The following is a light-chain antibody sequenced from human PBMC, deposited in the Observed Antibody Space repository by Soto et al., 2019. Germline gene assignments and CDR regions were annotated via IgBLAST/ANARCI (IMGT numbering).Light chain of an antibody. Sequence: EIVLTQSPGTLSLSPGERATLSCRASQSVSSTQLAWYQQRPGQAPRLLIYGASTRATGIADRFSGSGSGTDFTLTKSRLEPEDFAVYYCQQYGSSGVTFGPGTKVDIK. CDR3: QQYGSSGVT. CDR2: GAS. J-gene: IGKJ3*01. V-gene: IGKV3-20*01. CDR1: QSVSSTQ.